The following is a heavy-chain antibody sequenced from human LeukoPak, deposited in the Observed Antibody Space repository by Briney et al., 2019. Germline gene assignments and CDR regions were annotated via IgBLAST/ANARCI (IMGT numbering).Heavy chain of an antibody. CDR2: IYYSGST. D-gene: IGHD3-3*01. CDR3: ARQGSDYDFWSGYQRYFQH. Sequence: PSETLSLTCTVSGGSISSSSYYWGWIRQPPGKGLEWIGSIYYSGSTYYNPSLKSRVTISVDTSKNQFSLKLSSVTAADTAVYYCARQGSDYDFWSGYQRYFQHWGQGTLVTVSS. J-gene: IGHJ1*01. CDR1: GGSISSSSYY. V-gene: IGHV4-39*01.